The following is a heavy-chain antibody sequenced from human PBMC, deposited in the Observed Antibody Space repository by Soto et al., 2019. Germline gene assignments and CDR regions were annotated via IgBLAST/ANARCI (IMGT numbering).Heavy chain of an antibody. CDR1: GFTFDDYA. J-gene: IGHJ3*02. CDR2: ISGSGGST. CDR3: AKRETIDAFDI. Sequence: GGSLRLSCAASGFTFDDYAMHWVRQAPGKGLEWVSAISGSGGSTYYADSVKGRFTISRDNSKNTLYLQMNSLRAEDTAVYYCAKRETIDAFDIWGQGTMVTVSS. V-gene: IGHV3-23*01. D-gene: IGHD3-3*01.